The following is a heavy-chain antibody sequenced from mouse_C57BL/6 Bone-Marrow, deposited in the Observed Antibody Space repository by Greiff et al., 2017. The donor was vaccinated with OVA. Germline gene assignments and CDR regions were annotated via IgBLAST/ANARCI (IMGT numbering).Heavy chain of an antibody. CDR3: ARGWESMVTTFYWYFDV. Sequence: VQLQQPGAELVKPGASVKLSCKASGYTFTSYWMHWVKQRPGRGLEWIGRIDPNSGGTKYNEKFKSKATLTVDKPSSTAYMQLSSLTSEDSAVYYCARGWESMVTTFYWYFDVWGTGTTVTVSS. V-gene: IGHV1-72*01. CDR1: GYTFTSYW. CDR2: IDPNSGGT. D-gene: IGHD2-2*01. J-gene: IGHJ1*03.